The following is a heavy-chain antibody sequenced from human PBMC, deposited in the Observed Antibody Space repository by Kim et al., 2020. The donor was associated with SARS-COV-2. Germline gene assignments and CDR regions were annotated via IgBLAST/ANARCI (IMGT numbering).Heavy chain of an antibody. CDR1: GGSISSYY. D-gene: IGHD5-12*01. CDR3: AREEPRGRRGMDV. Sequence: SETLSLTCTVSGGSISSYYWSWIRQPPGKGLEWIGYIYYSGSTNYNPSLKSRVTISVDTSKNQFSLKLSSVTAADTAVYYCAREEPRGRRGMDVWGQGTTVTVSS. CDR2: IYYSGST. V-gene: IGHV4-59*01. J-gene: IGHJ6*02.